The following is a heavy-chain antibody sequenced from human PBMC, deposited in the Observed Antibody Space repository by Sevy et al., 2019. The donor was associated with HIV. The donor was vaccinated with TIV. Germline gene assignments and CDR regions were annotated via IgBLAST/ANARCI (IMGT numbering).Heavy chain of an antibody. CDR1: GFPFGDYA. CDR3: ARDFMTTVVLTSGPTDY. CDR2: INSDGSST. Sequence: GGSLRLSCTASGFPFGDYAMSWFRQAPGKGLVWVSRINSDGSSTSYADSVKGRFTISRDNAKNTLYLQMNSLRAEDTAVYYCARDFMTTVVLTSGPTDYWGQGTLVTVSS. D-gene: IGHD4-17*01. J-gene: IGHJ4*02. V-gene: IGHV3-74*01.